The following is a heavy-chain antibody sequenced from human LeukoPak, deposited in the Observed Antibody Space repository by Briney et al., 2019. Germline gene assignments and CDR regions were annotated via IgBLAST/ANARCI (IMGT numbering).Heavy chain of an antibody. CDR2: ISSSGDYT. Sequence: GGSLRLSCAASRFSFSDSYMSWIRQAPGKGLEWVSYISSSGDYTAYADSVQGRFTISRDNAKNSVYLQMNSLRVEDTAVYYCARDKSVGATPLDYWGQGILVTVSS. CDR1: RFSFSDSY. CDR3: ARDKSVGATPLDY. D-gene: IGHD1-26*01. V-gene: IGHV3-11*05. J-gene: IGHJ4*02.